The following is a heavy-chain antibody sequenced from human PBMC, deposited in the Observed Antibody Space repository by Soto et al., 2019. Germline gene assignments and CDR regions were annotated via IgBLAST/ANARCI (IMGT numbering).Heavy chain of an antibody. CDR2: INPNSGGT. D-gene: IGHD3-22*01. CDR1: GYTFTGYY. V-gene: IGHV1-2*02. Sequence: GASVKVSCKASGYTFTGYYMHWVRQAPGQGLEWMGWINPNSGGTNYAQKFQGRVTMTRDTSISTAYMELSRLRSDDTAAYYCARAYYPTYYYDSSGYYPFDPWGQGTLVTVSS. J-gene: IGHJ5*02. CDR3: ARAYYPTYYYDSSGYYPFDP.